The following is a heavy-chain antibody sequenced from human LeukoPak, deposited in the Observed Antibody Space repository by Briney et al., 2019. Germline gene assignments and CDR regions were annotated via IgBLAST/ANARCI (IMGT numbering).Heavy chain of an antibody. V-gene: IGHV6-1*01. CDR2: TYYRSKWYN. D-gene: IGHD6-19*01. CDR3: ARGPIIAVAGTGAFDI. CDR1: GYTFSSNSAA. J-gene: IGHJ3*02. Sequence: SQTLSLTCAISGYTFSSNSAAWNWIRQAPSRGLEWLRRTYYRSKWYNDYAVSVKSRITINPDTSKNQFSLQLNSVTPEDTAVYYCARGPIIAVAGTGAFDIWGQGTMVTVSS.